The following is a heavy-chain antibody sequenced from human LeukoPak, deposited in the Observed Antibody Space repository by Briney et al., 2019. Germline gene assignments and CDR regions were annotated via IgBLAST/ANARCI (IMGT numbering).Heavy chain of an antibody. CDR3: AKELVRYSGSYWGYFDY. CDR1: GFTFSIYA. D-gene: IGHD1-26*01. Sequence: PGGSLRLSCAATGFTFSIYAMSWVRQAPGKGLEWVSAISGSGGSTYYADSVKGRFTISRDNSKNTLYLQMNSLRAEDTAVYYCAKELVRYSGSYWGYFDYWGQGTLVTVSS. J-gene: IGHJ4*02. CDR2: ISGSGGST. V-gene: IGHV3-23*01.